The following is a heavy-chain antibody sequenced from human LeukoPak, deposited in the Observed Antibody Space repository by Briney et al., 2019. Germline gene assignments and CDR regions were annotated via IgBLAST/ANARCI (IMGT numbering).Heavy chain of an antibody. J-gene: IGHJ4*02. CDR2: IYYSGST. CDR3: ARDRRLTGATFDY. D-gene: IGHD1-20*01. CDR1: GGSISSSSYY. Sequence: SETLSLTCTVSGGSISSSSYYWGWIRQPPGKGLEWIGSIYYSGSTFYNSALKSRVTISVDTSKTHFSLKLSSVTAADTAVYYCARDRRLTGATFDYWGQGTLVTVSS. V-gene: IGHV4-39*07.